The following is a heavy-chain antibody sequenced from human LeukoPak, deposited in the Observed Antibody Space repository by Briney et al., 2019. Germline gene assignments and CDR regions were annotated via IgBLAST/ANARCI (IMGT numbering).Heavy chain of an antibody. J-gene: IGHJ4*02. CDR1: GFTFSSYA. CDR3: ARAYYYDSSGPPGNFDY. CDR2: ISYDGSNK. V-gene: IGHV3-30*04. D-gene: IGHD3-22*01. Sequence: GGSLRLSCAASGFTFSSYAMHWVRQAPGKGLEWVAVISYDGSNKYYADSVKGRFTISRDNSKNTLYLQMNSLRAEDTAVYYCARAYYYDSSGPPGNFDYWGQGTLVTVSS.